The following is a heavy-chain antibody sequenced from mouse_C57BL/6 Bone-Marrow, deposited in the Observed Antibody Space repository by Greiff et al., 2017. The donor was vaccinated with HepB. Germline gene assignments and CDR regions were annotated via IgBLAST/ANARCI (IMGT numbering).Heavy chain of an antibody. J-gene: IGHJ1*03. CDR1: GYTFTSYG. Sequence: QVQLQQSGAELARPGASVKLSCKASGYTFTSYGISWVKQRTGQGLEWIGEIYPRSGNTYYNEKFKGKATLTADKSSSTAYMELRSLTSEDSAVYFCARETTVVARYWYFDVWGTGTTVTVSS. CDR2: IYPRSGNT. CDR3: ARETTVVARYWYFDV. D-gene: IGHD1-1*01. V-gene: IGHV1-81*01.